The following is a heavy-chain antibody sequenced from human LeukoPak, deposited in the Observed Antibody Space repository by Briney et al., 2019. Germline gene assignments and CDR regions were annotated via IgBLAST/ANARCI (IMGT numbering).Heavy chain of an antibody. V-gene: IGHV4-34*01. Sequence: SETLSLTCAVYGGSFSGYYWSWIRQPPGKGLEWIGEINHSGSTNYNPSLKSRVTISVDTFKNQFSLKLSSVTAADTAVYYCARGRDSSGSSYDAFDIWGQGTMVTVSS. CDR3: ARGRDSSGSSYDAFDI. CDR2: INHSGST. J-gene: IGHJ3*02. CDR1: GGSFSGYY. D-gene: IGHD3-22*01.